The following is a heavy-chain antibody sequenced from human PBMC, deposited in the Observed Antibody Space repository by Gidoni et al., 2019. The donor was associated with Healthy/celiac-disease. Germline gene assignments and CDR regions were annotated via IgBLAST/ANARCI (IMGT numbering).Heavy chain of an antibody. CDR1: GYTFTGYY. J-gene: IGHJ6*02. V-gene: IGHV1-2*02. D-gene: IGHD6-13*01. CDR3: ARDVGWIAAAGTGDYYYGMDV. Sequence: QVQLVQSGAEVKKPGASVKVSCKASGYTFTGYYMPWVRQAPGQGLEWMGWINPNSGGTNYAQKFQGRVTMTRDTSISTAYMELSRLRSDDTAVYYCARDVGWIAAAGTGDYYYGMDVWGQGTTVTVSS. CDR2: INPNSGGT.